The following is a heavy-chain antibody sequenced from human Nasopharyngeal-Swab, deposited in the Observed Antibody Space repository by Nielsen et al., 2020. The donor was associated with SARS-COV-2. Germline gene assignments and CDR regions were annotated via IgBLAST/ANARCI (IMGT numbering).Heavy chain of an antibody. J-gene: IGHJ1*01. Sequence: GASLKICCAASGFTFSSYWMTWVRQAPGKGLEWVANIKTDGSEIYYVDSVKGRFTISRDNAKNSLYLQMSSLRVEDTAVYYCARFKIFGVVIEHWGQGTSVTVSS. CDR1: GFTFSSYW. CDR3: ARFKIFGVVIEH. V-gene: IGHV3-7*01. CDR2: IKTDGSEI. D-gene: IGHD3-3*01.